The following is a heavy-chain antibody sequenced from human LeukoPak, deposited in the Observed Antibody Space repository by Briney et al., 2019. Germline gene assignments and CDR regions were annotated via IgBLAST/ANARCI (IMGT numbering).Heavy chain of an antibody. CDR2: ISSRNTYI. J-gene: IGHJ4*02. V-gene: IGHV3-21*01. CDR3: ARDGLSYYGSGSYYLFDY. D-gene: IGHD3-10*01. Sequence: PGGSLRLSCAASGFTFSSYSMNWVRQAPGKGLEWVPSISSRNTYIYYADSVKGRFTISRDNSKNTLYLQMNSLRAEDTAVYYCARDGLSYYGSGSYYLFDYWGQGTLVTVSS. CDR1: GFTFSSYS.